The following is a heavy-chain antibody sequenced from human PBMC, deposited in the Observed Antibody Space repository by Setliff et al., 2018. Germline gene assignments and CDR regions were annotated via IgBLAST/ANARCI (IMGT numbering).Heavy chain of an antibody. CDR1: GYTFTGYY. V-gene: IGHV1-2*04. D-gene: IGHD1-26*01. Sequence: ASVKVSCKASGYTFTGYYMHWVRQAPGQGLEWMGWINPNSDGTNYAQKFQGWVTMNRDTSISTAYMELSRLRSDDTAVDYCARALGATITPFDYWGQGTLVTVSS. CDR2: INPNSDGT. J-gene: IGHJ4*02. CDR3: ARALGATITPFDY.